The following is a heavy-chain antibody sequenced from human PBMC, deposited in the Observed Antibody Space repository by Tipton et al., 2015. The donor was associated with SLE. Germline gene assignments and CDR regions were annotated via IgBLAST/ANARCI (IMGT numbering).Heavy chain of an antibody. V-gene: IGHV4-4*02. Sequence: SLRLSCAVSGGSISSSNWWSWVRQPPGKGLEWIGEIYHSGSTNYNPSLKSRVTISVDTSKNQFSLKLSSVTAADTAVYYCARFGSEWGSFDYWGQGTLVTVSS. CDR1: GGSISSSNW. D-gene: IGHD3-10*01. J-gene: IGHJ4*03. CDR2: IYHSGST. CDR3: ARFGSEWGSFDY.